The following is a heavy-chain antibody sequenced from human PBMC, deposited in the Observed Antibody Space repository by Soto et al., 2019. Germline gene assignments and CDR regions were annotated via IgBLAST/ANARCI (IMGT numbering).Heavy chain of an antibody. D-gene: IGHD6-19*01. CDR1: GFTFRSYG. CDR3: AKDRGSAWSSIFDY. V-gene: IGHV3-30*18. CDR2: ISDDGVDK. J-gene: IGHJ4*02. Sequence: QVQLVASGGGVVQPGRSLRLSCTVSGFTFRSYGMHWVRQAPGKGLEWVAIISDDGVDKYYVDSVEGRFTISRDNSNNTLYLQTNSLRAEDTGVYYCAKDRGSAWSSIFDYWCQGTLVTVSS.